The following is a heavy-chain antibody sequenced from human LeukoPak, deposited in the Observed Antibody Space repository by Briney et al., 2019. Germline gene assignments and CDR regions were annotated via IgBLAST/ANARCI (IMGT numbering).Heavy chain of an antibody. CDR2: ISSNGGST. CDR1: GFTFSSYA. J-gene: IGHJ6*02. D-gene: IGHD2-2*01. CDR3: ARPQLGYCSSTSCRPEYGMDV. Sequence: PGGSLGLSCAASGFTFSSYAMHWVRQAPGKGLEYVSAISSNGGSTYYANSVKGRFTISRDNSKNTLYLQMGSLRAEDMAVYYCARPQLGYCSSTSCRPEYGMDVWGQGTTVTVSS. V-gene: IGHV3-64*01.